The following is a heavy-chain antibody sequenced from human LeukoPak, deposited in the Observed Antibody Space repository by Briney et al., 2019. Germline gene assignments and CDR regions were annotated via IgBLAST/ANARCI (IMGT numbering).Heavy chain of an antibody. Sequence: GASVKVSCKASGYTFTSYGISWVRQAPGQGLEWMGWISAYNGNTNYAQTLQGRVTMTTDTSTSTGYMELRSLRSDDTAVYYCARSGSGDVLLWFGELFYFDYWGQGTLVTVSS. J-gene: IGHJ4*02. CDR2: ISAYNGNT. CDR3: ARSGSGDVLLWFGELFYFDY. CDR1: GYTFTSYG. D-gene: IGHD3-10*01. V-gene: IGHV1-18*04.